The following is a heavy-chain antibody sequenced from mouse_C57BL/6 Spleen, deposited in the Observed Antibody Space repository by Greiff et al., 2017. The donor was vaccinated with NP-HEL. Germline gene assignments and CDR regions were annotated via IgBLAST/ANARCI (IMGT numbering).Heavy chain of an antibody. CDR3: ARSRITTVVAGNFDY. V-gene: IGHV1-53*01. CDR2: INPSNGGT. J-gene: IGHJ2*01. Sequence: QVQLQQSGTELVKPGASVKLSCKASGYTFTSYWMHWVKQRPGQGLEWIGNINPSNGGTNYNEKFKSKATLTVDKSSSTAYMQLSSLTSEDSAVYYCARSRITTVVAGNFDYWGQGTTLTVSS. CDR1: GYTFTSYW. D-gene: IGHD1-1*01.